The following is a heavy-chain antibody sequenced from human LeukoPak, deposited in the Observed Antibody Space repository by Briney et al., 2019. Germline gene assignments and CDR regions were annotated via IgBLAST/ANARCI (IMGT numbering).Heavy chain of an antibody. V-gene: IGHV4-39*07. J-gene: IGHJ4*02. D-gene: IGHD3-10*01. Sequence: NTSETLSLTCTVSGGSISSSSHYWGWIRQPPGKGLEWIGSMYYRGSTYHNPSLKSRVTISVDTSKNQFSLKLSSVTAADTAVYYCARNGYGSGSSWWGQGTLVTVSS. CDR2: MYYRGST. CDR3: ARNGYGSGSSW. CDR1: GGSISSSSHY.